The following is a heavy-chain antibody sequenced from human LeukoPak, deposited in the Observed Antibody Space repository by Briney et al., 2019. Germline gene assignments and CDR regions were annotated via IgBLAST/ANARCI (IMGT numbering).Heavy chain of an antibody. CDR1: GYTFTSYS. CDR3: ARPVYGDYEHFQH. V-gene: IGHV1-18*01. D-gene: IGHD4-17*01. CDR2: IGAYSGNT. J-gene: IGHJ1*01. Sequence: GASVKVSCKASGYTFTSYSINWVRQAPGQGLEWMGWIGAYSGNTNYAQKLQGRVTMTTDTSTNTAYMEVRSLRSDDTAVYYCARPVYGDYEHFQHWGQGTLVTVSS.